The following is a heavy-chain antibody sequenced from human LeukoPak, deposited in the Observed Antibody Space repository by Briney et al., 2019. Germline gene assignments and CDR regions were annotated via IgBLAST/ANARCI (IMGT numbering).Heavy chain of an antibody. D-gene: IGHD6-13*01. CDR2: ISSSSSTI. CDR1: GFTFSSYS. CDR3: ARETSSWLFDY. J-gene: IGHJ4*02. Sequence: GGSLRHSCAASGFTFSSYSMNWVRQAPGKGLEWVSYISSSSSTIYYADSVEGRLTISRDNAKNSLYLQMNSLRAEDTAVYYCARETSSWLFDYWGQGTLVTVSS. V-gene: IGHV3-48*01.